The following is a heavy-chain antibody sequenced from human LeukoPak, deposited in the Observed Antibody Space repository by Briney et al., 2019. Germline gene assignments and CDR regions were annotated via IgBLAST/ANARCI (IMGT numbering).Heavy chain of an antibody. CDR1: GDSVSSNSAA. CDR3: AKGPGSSGWYIHYFDY. J-gene: IGHJ4*02. V-gene: IGHV6-1*01. CDR2: TYYRSKWSN. D-gene: IGHD6-19*01. Sequence: SQTLSLTCAISGDSVSSNSAAWNWIRQSPSRGLEWLGRTYYRSKWSNDYAVSVKSRVIINTDTSKNQFSLQLNSVTPEDTAVYYCAKGPGSSGWYIHYFDYWGQGTLVTVSS.